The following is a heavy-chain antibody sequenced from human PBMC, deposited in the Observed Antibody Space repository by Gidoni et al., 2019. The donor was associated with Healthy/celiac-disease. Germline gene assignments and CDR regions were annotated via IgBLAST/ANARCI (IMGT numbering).Heavy chain of an antibody. CDR2: INHSGST. D-gene: IGHD3-10*01. V-gene: IGHV4-34*01. J-gene: IGHJ6*02. Sequence: QVQLQQWGAGLLKPSETLSLTCAVYGGSFSGYSWSWIRQPPGKGLEWIGEINHSGSTNYNPSLKSRVTISVDTSKNQFSLKLSSVTAADTAVYYCARGRNPYGGFGESPYYYYGMDVWGQGTTVTVSS. CDR3: ARGRNPYGGFGESPYYYYGMDV. CDR1: GGSFSGYS.